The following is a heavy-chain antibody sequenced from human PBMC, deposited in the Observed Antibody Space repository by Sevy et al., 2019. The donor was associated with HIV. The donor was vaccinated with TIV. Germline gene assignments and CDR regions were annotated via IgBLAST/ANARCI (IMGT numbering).Heavy chain of an antibody. Sequence: GGSLRLSCSGSGFSCSSHWMHWVRQVPGKGLLWVALINIDGSSTHYADSVKGRFTISRDNGKDTLYLQMNSLRAEDTAVYYWARAANSVLADYYYFAMDVWGRGTTVTVSS. CDR1: GFSCSSHW. CDR3: ARAANSVLADYYYFAMDV. D-gene: IGHD2-8*02. J-gene: IGHJ6*02. CDR2: INIDGSST. V-gene: IGHV3-74*01.